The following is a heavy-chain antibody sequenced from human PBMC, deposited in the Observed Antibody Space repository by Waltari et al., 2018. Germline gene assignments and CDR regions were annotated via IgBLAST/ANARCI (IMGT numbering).Heavy chain of an antibody. D-gene: IGHD5-18*01. CDR2: ISFSGGT. Sequence: QLQLQESGPGLVKPSETLSLTCTVSGVSISSTTYYWGWIRQPPGKGLVWVGTISFSGGTPYAPSLRSRVTISVDTSKNQFSLNLTSVTAADTAVYYCARAWLWPYNAFDIWGQGTMVTVSS. CDR1: GVSISSTTYY. J-gene: IGHJ3*02. V-gene: IGHV4-39*01. CDR3: ARAWLWPYNAFDI.